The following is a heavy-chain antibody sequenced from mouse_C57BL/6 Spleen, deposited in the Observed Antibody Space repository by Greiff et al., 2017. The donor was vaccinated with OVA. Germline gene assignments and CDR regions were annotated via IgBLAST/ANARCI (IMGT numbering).Heavy chain of an antibody. CDR3: STPQGPYAMDY. V-gene: IGHV5-12*01. CDR1: GFTFSDYY. CDR2: ISNGGGST. Sequence: EVKLMESGGGLVQPGGSLKLSCAASGFTFSDYYMYWVRQTPEKRLEWVAYISNGGGSTYYPDTVKGRFTISRDNAKNTLYLQMSRLKSEETAMYYCSTPQGPYAMDYWGQGTSVTVSS. J-gene: IGHJ4*01.